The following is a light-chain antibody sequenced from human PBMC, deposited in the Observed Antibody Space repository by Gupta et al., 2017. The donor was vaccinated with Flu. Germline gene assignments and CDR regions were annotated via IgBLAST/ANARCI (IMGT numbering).Light chain of an antibody. J-gene: IGKJ1*01. CDR1: QSVSSSY. Sequence: EIVFTQSPGTLSLSPGERSTLSCRASQSVSSSYLAWYQHKPGQAPRLLISGASSRATGISDRFSGSGSGTEFTLTISRLEPEDFAVYFCQQDGSSPTTFGQGTKVEIK. CDR3: QQDGSSPTT. CDR2: GAS. V-gene: IGKV3-20*01.